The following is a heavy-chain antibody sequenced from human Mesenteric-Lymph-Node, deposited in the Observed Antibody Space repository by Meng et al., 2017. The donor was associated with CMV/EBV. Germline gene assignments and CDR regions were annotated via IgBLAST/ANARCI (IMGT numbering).Heavy chain of an antibody. CDR2: LCSGRNT. CDR1: GGSISCSSLC. D-gene: IGHD5-18*01. J-gene: IGHJ4*02. CDR3: GRFDGNSYGTVDH. V-gene: IGHV4-39*01. Sequence: SGGSISCSSLCWGWIHQPPGEALEWIGSLCSGRNTYFNPPLKSRVTISVDTSKNQFSLKLNSVTAADTAVYYCGRFDGNSYGTVDHWGQGTLVTVSS.